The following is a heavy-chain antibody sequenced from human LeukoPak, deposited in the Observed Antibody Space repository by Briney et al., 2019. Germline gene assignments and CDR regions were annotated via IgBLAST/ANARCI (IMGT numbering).Heavy chain of an antibody. V-gene: IGHV1-2*02. D-gene: IGHD1-14*01. Sequence: ASVKVSCKASGDTFTGYYMHWVRQAPGQGLEWMGWINPNSGGTNYPQKFQGRVTMTRDTSISTAYMELSRLRSDDTATYYCAKEGRNRNFDYWGQGTLVTVSS. CDR2: INPNSGGT. CDR1: GDTFTGYY. CDR3: AKEGRNRNFDY. J-gene: IGHJ4*02.